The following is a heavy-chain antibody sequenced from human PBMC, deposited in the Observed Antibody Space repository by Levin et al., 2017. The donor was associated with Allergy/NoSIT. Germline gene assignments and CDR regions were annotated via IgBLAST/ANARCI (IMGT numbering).Heavy chain of an antibody. CDR3: ARGLYCSSTSCYKHYYYGMDV. D-gene: IGHD2-2*02. CDR1: GGSFSGYY. CDR2: INHSGST. V-gene: IGHV4-34*01. J-gene: IGHJ6*02. Sequence: SETLSLTCAVYGGSFSGYYWSWIRQPPGKGLEWIGEINHSGSTNYNPSLKSRVTISVDTSKNQFSLKLSSVTAADTAVYYCARGLYCSSTSCYKHYYYGMDVWGQGTTVTVSS.